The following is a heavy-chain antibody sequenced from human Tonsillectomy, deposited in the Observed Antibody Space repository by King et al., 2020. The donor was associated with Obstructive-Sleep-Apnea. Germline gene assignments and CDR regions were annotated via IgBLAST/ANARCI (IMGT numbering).Heavy chain of an antibody. D-gene: IGHD5-12*01. CDR2: MYYSGNT. V-gene: IGHV4-59*08. Sequence: QVQLQESGPGLVKPSETLSLTCTVSGGSISDYYWSWIRQPPGKGLEWIGYMYYSGNTNFNPSLKSRVTISPDTSKTQVSLRLSSVTAADTAVYYCARHRGVEDYGGYGDYFDYWGQGTLVTVSS. CDR3: ARHRGVEDYGGYGDYFDY. CDR1: GGSISDYY. J-gene: IGHJ4*02.